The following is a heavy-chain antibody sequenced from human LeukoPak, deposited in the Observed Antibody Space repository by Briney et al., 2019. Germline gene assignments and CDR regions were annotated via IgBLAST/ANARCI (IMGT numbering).Heavy chain of an antibody. CDR3: ARWRHSSGYYYDD. CDR1: GFTFSSYT. Sequence: PGGSLRLSCAASGFTFSSYTMHWVRQAPGKGLEYVSAISSNGGSTYYANSVEGRFTISRDNSKNTLYLQMGNLRAEDMAVYYCARWRHSSGYYYDDWGQGTLVTVSS. CDR2: ISSNGGST. D-gene: IGHD3-22*01. V-gene: IGHV3-64*01. J-gene: IGHJ4*02.